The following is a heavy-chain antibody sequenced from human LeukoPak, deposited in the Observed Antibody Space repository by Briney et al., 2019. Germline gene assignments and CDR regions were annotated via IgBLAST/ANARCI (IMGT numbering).Heavy chain of an antibody. D-gene: IGHD3-10*01. CDR2: ISGSGDGT. V-gene: IGHV3-23*01. J-gene: IGHJ5*02. Sequence: GGSLRLSCAASGFTFSSQGMTWVRQAPGKGLEWVSAISGSGDGTFYADSVKGRFTISRDNSRNTLYLQMNSLRAEDTAVYYCARDYMVRGANWFDPWGQGTLVTVSS. CDR3: ARDYMVRGANWFDP. CDR1: GFTFSSQG.